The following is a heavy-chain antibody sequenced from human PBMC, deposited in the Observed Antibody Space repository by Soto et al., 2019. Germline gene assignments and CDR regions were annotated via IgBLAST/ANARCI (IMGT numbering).Heavy chain of an antibody. D-gene: IGHD7-27*01. CDR3: ASGINWDPGFDY. V-gene: IGHV1-69*13. CDR1: GGTFSSYA. CDR2: IIPSFGTA. Sequence: ASVEVSCKASGGTFSSYAISWVRQAPGQGLEWMGGIIPSFGTANYAQKFQGRVTITADESTSTAYMELSSLRSEDTAVYYCASGINWDPGFDYWGQGTLVTVSS. J-gene: IGHJ4*02.